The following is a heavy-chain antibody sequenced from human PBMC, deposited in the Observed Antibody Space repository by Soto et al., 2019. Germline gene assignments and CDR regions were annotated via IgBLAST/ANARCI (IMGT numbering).Heavy chain of an antibody. J-gene: IGHJ6*02. D-gene: IGHD6-6*01. V-gene: IGHV4-34*01. CDR2: NNHSGST. CDR3: ARGSRPLSPHYYYYGMDV. CDR1: GGSFSGYY. Sequence: TLSLTCAVYGGSFSGYYWSWIRQPPGKGLEWIGENNHSGSTKYNPSLKSRVTISVDTSKNQFSLKLSSVTAADTVVYYCARGSRPLSPHYYYYGMDVWGQGTTVTSP.